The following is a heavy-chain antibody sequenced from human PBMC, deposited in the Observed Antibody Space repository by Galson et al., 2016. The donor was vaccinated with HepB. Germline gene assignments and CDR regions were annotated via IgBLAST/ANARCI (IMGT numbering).Heavy chain of an antibody. J-gene: IGHJ5*02. CDR3: ARRWALRFDP. D-gene: IGHD1-26*01. CDR1: GDSINSSNW. CDR2: IYHSGST. V-gene: IGHV4-4*02. Sequence: ETLSLTCAVSGDSINSSNWWSWARQPPGKGLEWIGEIYHSGSTIYNPSLKSRVTISVDKSKNQFSLKVSSVTAADTAVYYCARRWALRFDPWGQGTLVTVSS.